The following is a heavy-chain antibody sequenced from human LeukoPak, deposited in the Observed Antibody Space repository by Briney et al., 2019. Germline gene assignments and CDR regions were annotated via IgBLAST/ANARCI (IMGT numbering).Heavy chain of an antibody. CDR3: ARSDCSSTSCPYVFDY. D-gene: IGHD2-2*01. Sequence: SETLSLTCAVYGGSFSGYYWSWIRQPPGKGLEWIGEINHSGSTNYNPSLKSRVTISVDTSKNQFSLKLSSVTAADTAVYYCARSDCSSTSCPYVFDYWGQGTLVTVSS. J-gene: IGHJ4*02. CDR1: GGSFSGYY. V-gene: IGHV4-34*01. CDR2: INHSGST.